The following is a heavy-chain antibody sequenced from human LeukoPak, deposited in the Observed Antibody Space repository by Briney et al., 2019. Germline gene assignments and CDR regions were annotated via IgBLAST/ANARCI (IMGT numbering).Heavy chain of an antibody. CDR1: GFTFSNAW. CDR3: TTDRDDSYFDY. V-gene: IGHV3-15*01. Sequence: PGGSLRLPCAASGFTFSNAWMSWVRQAPGNGLEWVGRIKSKTDGGTTDYAAPVKGRFTISRDDSKNTLYLQMNSLKTEDTAVYYCTTDRDDSYFDYWGQGTLVTVSS. J-gene: IGHJ4*02. D-gene: IGHD3-3*01. CDR2: IKSKTDGGTT.